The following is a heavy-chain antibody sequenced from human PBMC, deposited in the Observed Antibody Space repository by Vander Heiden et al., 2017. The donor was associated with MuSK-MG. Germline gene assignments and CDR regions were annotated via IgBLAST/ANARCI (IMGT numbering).Heavy chain of an antibody. Sequence: QVQLQESGRGLVKPSPTLSLTCTVSGGSISSGGYYWSRLRQLPGKGLEWIGYIYYSVSTYYNPSLKSRVTISVDTSKNQFSLKLSSVTAADTAVYYCGGGSVSSRGLDYWGQGTLVTVSS. D-gene: IGHD3-10*01. V-gene: IGHV4-31*03. J-gene: IGHJ4*02. CDR1: GGSISSGGYY. CDR3: GGGSVSSRGLDY. CDR2: IYYSVST.